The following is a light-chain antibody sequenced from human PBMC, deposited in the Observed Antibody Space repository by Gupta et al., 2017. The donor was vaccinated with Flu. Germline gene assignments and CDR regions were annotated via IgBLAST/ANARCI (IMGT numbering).Light chain of an antibody. CDR2: QDD. CDR3: QAWDSDTAV. Sequence: SYELTQPPSVSVSPGQTASITCSGDNLGEKYVCWYQQKAGQSPVLVIYQDDKRPSGIPERFSGSNSGNTATLTISGTQSMDEADYYCQAWDSDTAVFGGGTKLTVL. CDR1: NLGEKY. V-gene: IGLV3-1*01. J-gene: IGLJ2*01.